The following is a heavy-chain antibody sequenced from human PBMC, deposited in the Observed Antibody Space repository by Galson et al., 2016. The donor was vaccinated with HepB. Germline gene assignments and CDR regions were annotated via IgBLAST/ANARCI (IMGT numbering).Heavy chain of an antibody. D-gene: IGHD5-18*01. Sequence: ETLSLTCTVSGGSISSSSYYWGWICQPPGKGLEWIGSIYSSGSTYYNPSLQSRVTISVDTSKNQFSLKMSSVTAADTAVYYCARRFRYTYAPPYGMDVWGQGTTVTVSS. V-gene: IGHV4-39*01. J-gene: IGHJ6*02. CDR1: GGSISSSSYY. CDR2: IYSSGST. CDR3: ARRFRYTYAPPYGMDV.